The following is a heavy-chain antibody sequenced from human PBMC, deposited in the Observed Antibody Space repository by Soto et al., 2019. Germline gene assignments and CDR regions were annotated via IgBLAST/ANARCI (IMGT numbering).Heavy chain of an antibody. J-gene: IGHJ6*02. Sequence: ASVKVSCKASGFTFTSSAVQWVRQARGQRLEGIGWIVVGSGNTNYAQKFQERVTITRDMSTSTAYMELSSLRSEDTAVYYCAAERGGDLWSGYYQDYYGMDVWGQGTTVTV. D-gene: IGHD3-3*01. V-gene: IGHV1-58*01. CDR3: AAERGGDLWSGYYQDYYGMDV. CDR2: IVVGSGNT. CDR1: GFTFTSSA.